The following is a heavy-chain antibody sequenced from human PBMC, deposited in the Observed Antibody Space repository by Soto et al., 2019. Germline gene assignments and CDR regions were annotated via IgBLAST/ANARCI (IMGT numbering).Heavy chain of an antibody. CDR2: ISSSSSYI. CDR3: ARDSTIFGVAISYGMDV. V-gene: IGHV3-21*01. CDR1: GFTFSSYS. D-gene: IGHD3-3*01. Sequence: PGGSLRLSCAASGFTFSSYSMNWVRRAPGEGLEWVSSISSSSSYIYYADSVKGRFTISRDNAKNSLYLQMNSLRAEDTAVYYCARDSTIFGVAISYGMDVWGQGTTVTVSS. J-gene: IGHJ6*02.